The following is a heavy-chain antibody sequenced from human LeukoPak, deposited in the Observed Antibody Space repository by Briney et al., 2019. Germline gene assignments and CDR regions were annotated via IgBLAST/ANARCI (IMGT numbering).Heavy chain of an antibody. CDR3: ARGGSRIVVVVAARKPHYFDY. CDR1: GGSFSGYY. J-gene: IGHJ4*02. Sequence: SETLSLTCAVYGGSFSGYYWSWIRQPPGKGLEWIGEISHSGSTNYNPSLKSRVTISVDTSKNQVSLKLSSVTAADTAVYYCARGGSRIVVVVAARKPHYFDYWGQGTLVTVSS. V-gene: IGHV4-34*01. D-gene: IGHD2-15*01. CDR2: ISHSGST.